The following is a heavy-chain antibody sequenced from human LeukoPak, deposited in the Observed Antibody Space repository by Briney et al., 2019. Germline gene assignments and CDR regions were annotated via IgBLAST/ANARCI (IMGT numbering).Heavy chain of an antibody. CDR2: ISGSGDST. Sequence: PGGSLRLSCAASGFTFNTYAMSWVRQAPGKGLEWVSAISGSGDSTYYADSVKGRFTISRDNSKNTLYLQMNSLRAEDTAVYYCARDPYDFWSGSDYWGQGTLVTVSS. J-gene: IGHJ4*02. CDR1: GFTFNTYA. D-gene: IGHD3-3*01. V-gene: IGHV3-23*01. CDR3: ARDPYDFWSGSDY.